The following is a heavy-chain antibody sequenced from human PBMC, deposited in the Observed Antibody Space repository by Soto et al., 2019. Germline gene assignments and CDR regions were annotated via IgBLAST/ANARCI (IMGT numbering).Heavy chain of an antibody. CDR1: GFTFTKSW. CDR2: IRSDGIEV. D-gene: IGHD2-15*01. V-gene: IGHV3-74*01. CDR3: ARILSGEAYFDD. Sequence: GGSLRLSCAASGFTFTKSWMHWVRQAPGQGLVWVSRIRSDGIEVNYADSVKGRFTISRDNAENTLYLQMNSLRAEDTAVYYCARILSGEAYFDDWGQGTLVTVSS. J-gene: IGHJ4*02.